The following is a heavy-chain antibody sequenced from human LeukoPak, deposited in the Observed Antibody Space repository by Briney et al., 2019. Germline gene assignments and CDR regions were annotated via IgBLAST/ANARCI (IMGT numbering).Heavy chain of an antibody. J-gene: IGHJ3*02. CDR2: IKQDGREK. CDR3: ANHYYDSSGYRGMNAFDI. CDR1: GFTFSSYW. Sequence: GGSLRLSCAASGFTFSSYWMSWVRQAPGKGLEWVANIKQDGREKYYVDSLKGRFTISRDNARNSLYLQMNSLRAEDTAVYYCANHYYDSSGYRGMNAFDIWGQGTMVTVSS. D-gene: IGHD3-22*01. V-gene: IGHV3-7*01.